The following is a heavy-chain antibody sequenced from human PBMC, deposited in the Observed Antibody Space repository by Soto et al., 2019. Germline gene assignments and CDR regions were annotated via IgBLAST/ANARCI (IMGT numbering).Heavy chain of an antibody. J-gene: IGHJ6*02. CDR3: ASSPAGWNDESFYYYGMDV. Sequence: GASVKVSCKASGYTFTSYGISWVRQAPGQGLEWMGWISAYNGNTNYAQKLQGRVTMTTDTSTSTAYMELRSLRSDDTAVYYCASSPAGWNDESFYYYGMDVWGQGTTVTVSS. V-gene: IGHV1-18*01. CDR1: GYTFTSYG. D-gene: IGHD1-1*01. CDR2: ISAYNGNT.